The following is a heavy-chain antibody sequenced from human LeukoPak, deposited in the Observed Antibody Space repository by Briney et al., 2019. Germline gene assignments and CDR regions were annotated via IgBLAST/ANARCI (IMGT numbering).Heavy chain of an antibody. D-gene: IGHD6-19*01. Sequence: ASVKVSCKASGYTFTSYDINWVRQAPGQGLEWMGRINPNSGGTNYAQKFQGRVTMTRDTSISTAYMELSRLRSDDTAVYYCARSSSGWSLYYFDYWGQGTLVTVSS. J-gene: IGHJ4*02. V-gene: IGHV1-2*06. CDR3: ARSSSGWSLYYFDY. CDR2: INPNSGGT. CDR1: GYTFTSYD.